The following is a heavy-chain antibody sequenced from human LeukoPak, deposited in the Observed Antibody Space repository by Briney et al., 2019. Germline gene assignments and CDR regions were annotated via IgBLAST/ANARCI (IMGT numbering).Heavy chain of an antibody. J-gene: IGHJ3*02. Sequence: SETLSLTCTVSGGSISSYYWSWIRQPPGKGLEWIGYIYYSGSTNYNPSLTSRVTISVDTSKNQFSLKLSSVTAADTAVYYCARGGRYYDILTGYYLGEMYAFDIWGQGTMVTVSS. V-gene: IGHV4-59*01. CDR3: ARGGRYYDILTGYYLGEMYAFDI. D-gene: IGHD3-9*01. CDR2: IYYSGST. CDR1: GGSISSYY.